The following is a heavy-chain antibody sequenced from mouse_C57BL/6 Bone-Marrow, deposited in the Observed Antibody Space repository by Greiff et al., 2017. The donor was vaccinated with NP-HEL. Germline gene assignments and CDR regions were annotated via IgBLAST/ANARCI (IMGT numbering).Heavy chain of an antibody. CDR3: AREGGLRRCTYAMDY. CDR1: GFTFSDYY. J-gene: IGHJ4*01. CDR2: INYDGSST. D-gene: IGHD2-4*01. Sequence: EVKVVESEGGLVQPGSSMKLSCTASGFTFSDYYMAWVRQVPEKGLEWVANINYDGSSTYYLDSLKSRFIISRDNAKNILYLQMRSLKSEDTATYYCAREGGLRRCTYAMDYWGQGTSVTVSS. V-gene: IGHV5-16*01.